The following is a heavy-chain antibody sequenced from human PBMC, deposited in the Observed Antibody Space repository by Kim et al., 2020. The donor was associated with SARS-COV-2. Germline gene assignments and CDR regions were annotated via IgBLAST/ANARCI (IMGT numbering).Heavy chain of an antibody. D-gene: IGHD2-15*01. CDR2: IKSKTDGGTT. Sequence: GGSLRLSCAASGFTFSNAWMSWVRQAPGKGLEWVGRIKSKTDGGTTDYAAPVKGRFTISRDDSKNTLYLQMNSLKTEDTAVYYCTTAQGYCSGGSCYSGGYYYYGMDVWGQGTTVTVSS. CDR3: TTAQGYCSGGSCYSGGYYYYGMDV. V-gene: IGHV3-15*01. J-gene: IGHJ6*02. CDR1: GFTFSNAW.